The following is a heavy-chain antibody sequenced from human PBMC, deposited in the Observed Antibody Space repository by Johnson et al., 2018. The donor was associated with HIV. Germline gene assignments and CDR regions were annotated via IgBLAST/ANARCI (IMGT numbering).Heavy chain of an antibody. CDR2: ISYDGKDK. CDR3: ATLWFGEVSVYDAFDV. J-gene: IGHJ3*01. V-gene: IGHV3-30*04. CDR1: GFAFSSYA. D-gene: IGHD3-10*01. Sequence: QVQLVESGGGVVQPGRSLTLSCAASGFAFSSYALHWVRQAPGKGLEWVAVISYDGKDKYYADSVKGRFTRSRDNSKNTLYLQMNSLRPEDTAIYYCATLWFGEVSVYDAFDVWGQGTMVTVSS.